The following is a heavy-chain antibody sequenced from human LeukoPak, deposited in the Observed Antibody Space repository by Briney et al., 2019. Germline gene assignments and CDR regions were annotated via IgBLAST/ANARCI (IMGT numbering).Heavy chain of an antibody. CDR2: ISGSGGST. D-gene: IGHD3-10*01. CDR1: GFTFSSYA. J-gene: IGHJ6*03. CDR3: AKGDEFTHYYYMDV. Sequence: GGSLRLSCAASGFTFSSYAMSWVRQAPGKGLEWVSAISGSGGSTYYADSVKGRFTISRDNSKNTLYLQMNSLRAEDTAVYYCAKGDEFTHYYYMDVWGKGTTVTVSS. V-gene: IGHV3-23*01.